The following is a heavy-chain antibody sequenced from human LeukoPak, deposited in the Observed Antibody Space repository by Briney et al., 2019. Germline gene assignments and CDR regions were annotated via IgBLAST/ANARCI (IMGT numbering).Heavy chain of an antibody. CDR2: INPNSGGT. CDR3: ARKEASSGWCSY. V-gene: IGHV1-2*02. CDR1: GYTFTSYG. Sequence: GASVKVSCKASGYTFTSYGISWVRQAPGQGLEWMGWINPNSGGTNYAQKFQGRVTMTRDTSISTAYMELSRLRSDDTAVYYCARKEASSGWCSYWGQGTLVTVSS. D-gene: IGHD6-19*01. J-gene: IGHJ4*02.